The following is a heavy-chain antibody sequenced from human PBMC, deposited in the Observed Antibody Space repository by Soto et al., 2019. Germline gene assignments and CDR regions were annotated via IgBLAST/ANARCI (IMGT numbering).Heavy chain of an antibody. CDR1: GYTFTGYY. CDR2: INPNSGGT. CDR3: ATSTWDIVVVPAAKEAYYYYGMDV. J-gene: IGHJ6*02. D-gene: IGHD2-2*01. Sequence: GASVKVSCKASGYTFTGYYIHWVRQAPGQGLEWMGWINPNSGGTDYAQKFQGWVTMTRDTSISTAYMELSRLGSDDTAVYYCATSTWDIVVVPAAKEAYYYYGMDVWGQGTTVTVPS. V-gene: IGHV1-2*04.